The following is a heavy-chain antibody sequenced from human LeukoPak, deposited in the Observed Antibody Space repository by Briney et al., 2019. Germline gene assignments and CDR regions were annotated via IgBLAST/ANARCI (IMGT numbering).Heavy chain of an antibody. CDR1: GFTFSSYG. J-gene: IGHJ4*02. Sequence: GGSLRLSCVASGFTFSSYGMSWVRQAPGKGLEWVSTISGSGANIYYADPVKGRFTVSRENSENTLYLQVNSLRLEDTAVYYCAKHEYCSGGSCYLDYWGQGTLVTVSS. D-gene: IGHD2-15*01. CDR2: ISGSGANI. V-gene: IGHV3-23*01. CDR3: AKHEYCSGGSCYLDY.